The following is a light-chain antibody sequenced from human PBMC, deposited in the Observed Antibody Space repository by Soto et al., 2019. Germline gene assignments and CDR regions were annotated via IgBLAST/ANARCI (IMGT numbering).Light chain of an antibody. Sequence: QSVLTQPASVSGSPGQSITISCSGTSSDIGAYEYVSWYQQHPGKPPKLMIYNVNNRPSGVSYRFSGSKSGNTASLTISGLQAEDETDYYCFSYTSSGTYVFGTGTKVTVL. CDR1: SSDIGAYEY. CDR2: NVN. J-gene: IGLJ1*01. V-gene: IGLV2-14*03. CDR3: FSYTSSGTYV.